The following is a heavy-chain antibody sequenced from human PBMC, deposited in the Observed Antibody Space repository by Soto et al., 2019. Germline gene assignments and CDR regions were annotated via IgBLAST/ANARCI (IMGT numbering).Heavy chain of an antibody. Sequence: EVQLLESGGGLVQPGGSLRLSCAASGFTFSSYAMSWVRQAPGKGLEWVSAISGSGGSTYYADSVKGRFTISRDNSKTTLYLQMNSLRAEDTAVYYCAKLPWQLLTTTYFDYWGQGTLVTVSS. V-gene: IGHV3-23*01. CDR3: AKLPWQLLTTTYFDY. CDR1: GFTFSSYA. J-gene: IGHJ4*02. D-gene: IGHD2-15*01. CDR2: ISGSGGST.